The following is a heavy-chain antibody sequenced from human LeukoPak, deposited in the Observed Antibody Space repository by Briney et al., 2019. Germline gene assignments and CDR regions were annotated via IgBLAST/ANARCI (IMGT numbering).Heavy chain of an antibody. Sequence: GGSLRLSCVASGFTFSSYAMSWVRQTPGKGLEWVSDISGGGGSTDYADSVKGRFTISRDNSKNTLYLQMNSLRAEDTAVYYCAKGPASTIFGVVPFDYWGQGILVTVSS. V-gene: IGHV3-23*01. CDR2: ISGGGGST. J-gene: IGHJ4*02. CDR1: GFTFSSYA. D-gene: IGHD3-3*01. CDR3: AKGPASTIFGVVPFDY.